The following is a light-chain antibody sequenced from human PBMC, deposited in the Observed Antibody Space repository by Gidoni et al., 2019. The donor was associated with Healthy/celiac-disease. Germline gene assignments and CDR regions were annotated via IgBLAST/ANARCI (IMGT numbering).Light chain of an antibody. CDR2: DAS. J-gene: IGKJ2*01. CDR1: QDISNY. CDR3: QQYDNLPYT. V-gene: IGKV1-33*01. Sequence: DIKMTRSPSSLSASVGDRVTITCQASQDISNYLNWYQQKPGKAPKLLIYDASNLETGVPSRFSGSGSGTDFTFTISSLQPEDIATYYCQQYDNLPYTFGQGTKLEIK.